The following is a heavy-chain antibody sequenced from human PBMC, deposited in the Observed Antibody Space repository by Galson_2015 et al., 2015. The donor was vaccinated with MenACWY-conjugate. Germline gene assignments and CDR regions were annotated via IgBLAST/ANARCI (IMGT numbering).Heavy chain of an antibody. V-gene: IGHV1-69*04. J-gene: IGHJ4*02. CDR2: AIPFLGIA. CDR1: GGAFSNYA. D-gene: IGHD1-14*01. CDR3: ARPGPEDKVMVSL. Sequence: SVKVSCKASGGAFSNYAISWVRQAPGQGLEWMGRAIPFLGIANYAETFQGRVTITAETSTSTGYMEVTGLRSDDTAVYYCARPGPEDKVMVSLWCQGTQVTDSS.